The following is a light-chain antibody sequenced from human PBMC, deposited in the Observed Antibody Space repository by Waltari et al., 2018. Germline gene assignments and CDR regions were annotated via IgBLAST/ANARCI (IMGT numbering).Light chain of an antibody. CDR3: QSTDSSDSLFL. J-gene: IGLJ2*01. Sequence: SHDLTQPPSVSVSPGQTARISRSGATLAKKYVSWYQQRPGQAPVMLIYKDSVRPSEIPERFSASSSGTTATLTITGVQAEDEADYYCQSTDSSDSLFLFGGGTKLTFV. CDR2: KDS. V-gene: IGLV3-25*03. CDR1: TLAKKY.